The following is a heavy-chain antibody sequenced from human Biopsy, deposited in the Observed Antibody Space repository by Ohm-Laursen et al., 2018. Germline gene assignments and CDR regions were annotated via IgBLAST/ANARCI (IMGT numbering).Heavy chain of an antibody. V-gene: IGHV3-53*01. CDR2: FYAGGST. CDR1: GFAVSTSY. D-gene: IGHD4-17*01. J-gene: IGHJ4*02. CDR3: AKAGDYGDYWDH. Sequence: GQTLSLTCAAPGFAVSTSYISWVRQAPGKGLEWVSLFYAGGSTAYGDSVRGRFTISRDTSKNTVDLQMNSLRAEDTAVYYCAKAGDYGDYWDHWGQGTPVTVSS.